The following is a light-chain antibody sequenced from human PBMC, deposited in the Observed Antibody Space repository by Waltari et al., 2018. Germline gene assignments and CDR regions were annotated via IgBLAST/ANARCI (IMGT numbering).Light chain of an antibody. J-gene: IGKJ3*01. V-gene: IGKV3D-20*02. CDR1: QSVFSAY. Sequence: EIVLTQSPGTLSLSPGDRATLSCRASQSVFSAYLAWYQQKPGQAPRLLIYGASRRATGTPARFSGSGSGTDFTLTISSLEPEDFAVYYCQHRDHWPPDATFGPGTKVDI. CDR3: QHRDHWPPDAT. CDR2: GAS.